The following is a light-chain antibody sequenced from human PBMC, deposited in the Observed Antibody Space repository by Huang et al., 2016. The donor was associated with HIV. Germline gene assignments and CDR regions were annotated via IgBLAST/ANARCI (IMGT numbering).Light chain of an antibody. J-gene: IGKJ1*01. Sequence: IQLTQSPSSLSASVGDRVTITCRASQGISSYLAWYQQKPGKAPKLLIYAASTLQSGVPSRFRGSGSGTDFTLTISSLQPEDFATYYCQQLNSYPWTFGQGTKVEIK. V-gene: IGKV1-9*01. CDR1: QGISSY. CDR3: QQLNSYPWT. CDR2: AAS.